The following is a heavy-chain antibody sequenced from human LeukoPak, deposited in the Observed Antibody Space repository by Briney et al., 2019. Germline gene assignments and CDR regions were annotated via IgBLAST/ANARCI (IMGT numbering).Heavy chain of an antibody. J-gene: IGHJ1*01. D-gene: IGHD3-22*01. CDR3: AKGPMYYYDSSAPYPEYFQH. CDR2: LSGVGNST. CDR1: GFTFSSYA. Sequence: GGSLRLSCAASGFTFSSYAMSWVRQAPGKGLEWVSTLSGVGNSTYYADSVKGRFTVSRDSSKNTLYLQMNSLRAEDTAVYFCAKGPMYYYDSSAPYPEYFQHWGQGTLVTVSS. V-gene: IGHV3-23*01.